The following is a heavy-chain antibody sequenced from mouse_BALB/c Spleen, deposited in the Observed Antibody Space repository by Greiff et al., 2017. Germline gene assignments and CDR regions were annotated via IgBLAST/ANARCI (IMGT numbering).Heavy chain of an antibody. D-gene: IGHD2-4*01. Sequence: EVQRVESGGGLVQPGGSRKLSCAASGFTFSSFGMHWVRQAPEKGLEWVAYISSGSSTIYYADTVKGRFTISRDNPKNTLFLQMTSLRSEDTAMYYCARSPYYDSWFAYWGQGTLVTVSA. CDR3: ARSPYYDSWFAY. CDR2: ISSGSSTI. J-gene: IGHJ3*01. V-gene: IGHV5-17*02. CDR1: GFTFSSFG.